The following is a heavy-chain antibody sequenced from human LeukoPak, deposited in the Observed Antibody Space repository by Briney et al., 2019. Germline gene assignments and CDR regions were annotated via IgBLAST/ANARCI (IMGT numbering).Heavy chain of an antibody. V-gene: IGHV3-23*01. CDR3: AKVMKGSERLTMVRGVIIKTAGLYYMDV. CDR2: ISASGGST. D-gene: IGHD3-10*01. CDR1: GFTLSSYA. Sequence: GGSLRLSCAAPGFTLSSYAMSWVRQAPGKGLEWVSSISASGGSTNYADSVKGRFTISRDNSKNTVYLQMNSLRAEDTAVYYCAKVMKGSERLTMVRGVIIKTAGLYYMDVWGKGTTVTVSS. J-gene: IGHJ6*03.